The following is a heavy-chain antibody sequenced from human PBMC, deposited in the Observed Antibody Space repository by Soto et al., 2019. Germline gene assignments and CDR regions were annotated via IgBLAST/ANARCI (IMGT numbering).Heavy chain of an antibody. CDR3: TTGADYGNNGWDAT. Sequence: PGGSLRLSCAASGPSFTIAWMNWVRQAPGKGLGWGGRIKSKADGETTDYAAPVKGRFTISRHDSSNPLVPQINSLKTEDTGVYYCTTGADYGNNGWDATWGTGTLVTV. D-gene: IGHD3-16*01. CDR1: GPSFTIAW. J-gene: IGHJ5*02. V-gene: IGHV3-15*07. CDR2: IKSKADGETT.